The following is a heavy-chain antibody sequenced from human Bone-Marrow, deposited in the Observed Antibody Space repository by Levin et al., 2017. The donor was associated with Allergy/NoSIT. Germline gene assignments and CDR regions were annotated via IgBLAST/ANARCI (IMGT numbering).Heavy chain of an antibody. CDR3: AREGLGSTVVTSYFNL. Sequence: GESLKISCAASGFTFSSYGMHWVRQAPGKGLEWVAVMWFGRNNKYYADSVKGRFTISRDNSRNTLYLQMNSLRVEDTAVYYCAREGLGSTVVTSYFNLWGRGTLVTVSS. CDR2: MWFGRNNK. CDR1: GFTFSSYG. J-gene: IGHJ2*01. D-gene: IGHD4-23*01. V-gene: IGHV3-33*01.